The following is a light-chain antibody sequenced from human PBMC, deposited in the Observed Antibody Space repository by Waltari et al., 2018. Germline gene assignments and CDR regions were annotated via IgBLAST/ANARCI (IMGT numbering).Light chain of an antibody. CDR2: DAS. CDR3: QQYDNLPRT. V-gene: IGKV1-33*01. J-gene: IGKJ1*01. CDR1: QDISNY. Sequence: DIQMTQSPSPLSASVGDRVTITCQASQDISNYLNWYQQKPGKAPKLLIYDASNLETGVPSRFSGSGSGTDFTFTISSLQPEDIATYYCQQYDNLPRTFGQGTKVEIK.